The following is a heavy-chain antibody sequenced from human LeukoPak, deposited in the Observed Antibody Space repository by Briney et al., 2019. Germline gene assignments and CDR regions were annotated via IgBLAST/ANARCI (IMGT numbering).Heavy chain of an antibody. CDR3: ARDSSGWPYFDY. D-gene: IGHD6-19*01. CDR1: GFTFSSYG. CDR2: LSSDGTNK. V-gene: IGHV3-30*19. J-gene: IGHJ4*02. Sequence: GGSLRLSCAASGFTFSSYGMHWVRQAPGKGLGWVAGLSSDGTNKYYADSVQGRFTISRDTSENTLYLLMNSLRGEDTAVYYCARDSSGWPYFDYWGQGTLVTVSS.